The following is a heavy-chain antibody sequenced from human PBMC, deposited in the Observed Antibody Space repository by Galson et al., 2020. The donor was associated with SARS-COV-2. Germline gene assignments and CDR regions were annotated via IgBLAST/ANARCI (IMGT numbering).Heavy chain of an antibody. Sequence: QLGESLKISCAASGFTFSSYGMHWVRQAPGKGLEWVAVIWYDGSNKYYADSVKGRFTISRDNSKNTLYLQMNSLRAEDTAVYYCAKVAGSYCSGGSCYSGYFDDWGQGTLVTVSS. J-gene: IGHJ4*02. D-gene: IGHD2-15*01. CDR2: IWYDGSNK. V-gene: IGHV3-33*06. CDR1: GFTFSSYG. CDR3: AKVAGSYCSGGSCYSGYFDD.